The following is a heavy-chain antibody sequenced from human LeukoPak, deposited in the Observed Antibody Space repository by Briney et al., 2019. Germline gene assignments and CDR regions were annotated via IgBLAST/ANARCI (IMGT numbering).Heavy chain of an antibody. J-gene: IGHJ4*02. Sequence: ASVKVSCKASGYTFTGYYMHWVRQAPGQGLEWMGWINPNSGGTNYAQKFQGRVTMTRDTSISTAYMELSRLRSDDTAVYYCARAPGSYFSHFDYWGQGTLVTVSS. CDR3: ARAPGSYFSHFDY. D-gene: IGHD1-26*01. V-gene: IGHV1-2*02. CDR2: INPNSGGT. CDR1: GYTFTGYY.